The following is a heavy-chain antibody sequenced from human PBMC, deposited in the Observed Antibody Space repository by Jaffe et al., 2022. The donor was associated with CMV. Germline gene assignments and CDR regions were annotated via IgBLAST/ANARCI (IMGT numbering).Heavy chain of an antibody. D-gene: IGHD1-26*01. CDR3: ARGVGVGARWELVY. CDR1: GGSFSGYY. Sequence: QVQLQQWGAGLLKPSETLSLTCAVYGGSFSGYYWSWIRQPPGKGLEWIGEINHSGSTNYNPSLKSRVTISVDTSKNQFSLKLSSVTAADTAVYYCARGVGVGARWELVYWGQGTLVTVSS. J-gene: IGHJ4*02. V-gene: IGHV4-34*01. CDR2: INHSGST.